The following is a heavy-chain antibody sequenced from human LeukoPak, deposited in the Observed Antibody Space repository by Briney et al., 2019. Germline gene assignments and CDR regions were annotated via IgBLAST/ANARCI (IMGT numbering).Heavy chain of an antibody. V-gene: IGHV4-34*01. D-gene: IGHD2-8*01. CDR2: INHSGST. Sequence: SETLSLTCAVYGGSFSGYYWSWIRQPPGKGLEWIGEINHSGSTNYNPSLKSRVTISVDTSKNQFSLKLSSVTAADTAVYYCARGYCTNGVSSENYYYYYMDVWGKGTTVTVSS. CDR3: ARGYCTNGVSSENYYYYYMDV. J-gene: IGHJ6*03. CDR1: GGSFSGYY.